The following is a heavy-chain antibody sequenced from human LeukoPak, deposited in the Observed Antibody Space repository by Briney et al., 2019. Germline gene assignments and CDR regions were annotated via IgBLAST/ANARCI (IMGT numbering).Heavy chain of an antibody. CDR2: ISSSGGTT. Sequence: GGSLRLSCAASGFPFRVYAISWVPEAPGKGREWVSAISSSGGTTYYADSVKGRFTISRDNSKNTLYLQMNSLRAEDTAVYYCAKDIDYGDYVVSWGQGTLVTVSS. D-gene: IGHD4-17*01. J-gene: IGHJ4*02. CDR3: AKDIDYGDYVVS. V-gene: IGHV3-23*01. CDR1: GFPFRVYA.